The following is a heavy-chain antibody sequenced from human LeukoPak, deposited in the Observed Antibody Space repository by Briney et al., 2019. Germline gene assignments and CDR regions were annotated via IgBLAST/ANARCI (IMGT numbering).Heavy chain of an antibody. V-gene: IGHV3-48*03. Sequence: PGGSLRLSCAASGFTFSSYEMNWVRQAPGKGLEWVSYISSSGSNIYYADSVKGRFTISRDNAKNSLYLQMNSLRAEDTAVYYCARLYPLYYYYMDVWGKGTTVTTSS. CDR2: ISSSGSNI. CDR1: GFTFSSYE. J-gene: IGHJ6*03. CDR3: ARLYPLYYYYMDV.